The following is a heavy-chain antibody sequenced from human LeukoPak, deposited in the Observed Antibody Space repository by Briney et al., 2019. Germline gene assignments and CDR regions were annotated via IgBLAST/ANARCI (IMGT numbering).Heavy chain of an antibody. V-gene: IGHV1-18*01. Sequence: GASVKVSCKASGGTFSSYAISWVRQAPGQGLEWMGWISAYNGNTNYAQKLQGRVTMTTDTSTSTAYMELRSLRSDDTAVYYCARDEDMGGSGSYLDYWGQGTLVTVSS. CDR3: ARDEDMGGSGSYLDY. CDR1: GGTFSSYA. D-gene: IGHD3-10*01. J-gene: IGHJ4*02. CDR2: ISAYNGNT.